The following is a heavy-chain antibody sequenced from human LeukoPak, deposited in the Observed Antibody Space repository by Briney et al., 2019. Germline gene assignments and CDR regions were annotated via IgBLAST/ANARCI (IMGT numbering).Heavy chain of an antibody. CDR3: ARLGAVKFDP. CDR2: INHSGST. CDR1: GGSFSGYY. D-gene: IGHD6-13*01. Sequence: SETLSLTCAVYGGSFSGYYWSWIRQPPGKGLEWIGEINHSGSTNYNPSLKSRVTISVDTSKNQFSLRLSSVTAADTAVYYGARLGAVKFDPWGQGTLVTVSS. V-gene: IGHV4-34*01. J-gene: IGHJ5*02.